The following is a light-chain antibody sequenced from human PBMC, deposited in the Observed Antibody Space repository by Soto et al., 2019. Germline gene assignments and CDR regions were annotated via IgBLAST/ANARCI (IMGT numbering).Light chain of an antibody. CDR3: QQLNTYPLT. CDR1: QVSGRY. Sequence: LTQSPATLSLSPGERATLSCGASQVSGRYLAWYQQRPGKAPKVLIYAASTLQSGVPSRFSGSRSETEFTLTISSLQPEDFATYYCQQLNTYPLTFGGGTKVEIK. CDR2: AAS. J-gene: IGKJ4*01. V-gene: IGKV1-9*01.